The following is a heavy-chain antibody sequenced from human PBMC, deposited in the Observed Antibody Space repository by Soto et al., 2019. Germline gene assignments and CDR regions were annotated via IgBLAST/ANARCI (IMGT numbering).Heavy chain of an antibody. Sequence: PGGSLRLSCAASGFTLSGYAMDWVRQAPGKGLEYVSGISSNGVGTYYANSVQGRFTISRDNSKNTVYLQMGSLRPEDMVVYYCARRARPDFYYMAVWGKGTTVTVSS. V-gene: IGHV3-64*01. CDR2: ISSNGVGT. CDR3: ARRARPDFYYMAV. J-gene: IGHJ6*03. D-gene: IGHD6-6*01. CDR1: GFTLSGYA.